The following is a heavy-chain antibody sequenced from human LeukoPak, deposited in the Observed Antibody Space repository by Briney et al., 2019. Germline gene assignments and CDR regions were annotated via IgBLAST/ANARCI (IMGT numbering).Heavy chain of an antibody. CDR3: AREGRDGYNEY. CDR2: IYNNAST. D-gene: IGHD5-24*01. CDR1: GGSISRYY. J-gene: IGHJ4*02. V-gene: IGHV4-59*01. Sequence: SETLSLSCSVSGGSISRYYWSWVRQPPGKGLEWIGYIYNNASTSYSPSLKSRLFMSVDTSTNKVSLKLRSVTEADTAIYYCAREGRDGYNEYWGQGTLVTVSS.